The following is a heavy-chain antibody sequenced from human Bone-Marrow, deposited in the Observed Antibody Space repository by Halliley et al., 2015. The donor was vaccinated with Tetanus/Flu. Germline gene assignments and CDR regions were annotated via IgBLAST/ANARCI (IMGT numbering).Heavy chain of an antibody. D-gene: IGHD3-16*01. Sequence: SLRLSCAASGFTFSSYAMSWVRQAPGKGLEWVSAISGGDTLTYYADSVKGWFTISRDNSKNTLYLQMNSLRAEDTAVYYCAKMYDLGYYFDYWGQGTLVTVSS. CDR3: AKMYDLGYYFDY. CDR1: GFTFSSYA. V-gene: IGHV3-23*01. CDR2: ISGGDTLT. J-gene: IGHJ4*02.